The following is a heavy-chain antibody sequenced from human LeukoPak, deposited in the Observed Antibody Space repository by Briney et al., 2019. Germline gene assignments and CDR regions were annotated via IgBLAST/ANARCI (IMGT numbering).Heavy chain of an antibody. J-gene: IGHJ3*02. D-gene: IGHD4-23*01. V-gene: IGHV1-69*02. CDR2: IIPILGIA. CDR1: GGTFTSYT. Sequence: SVKVSCKAAGGTFTSYTISWVRQAPEQGLEWRGRIIPILGIANYAQKFQGRVTITADKSTSTDYMELSSLRFEDTAVYYCARTMTTVVTAGHLAFDIWGQGTMVTVSS. CDR3: ARTMTTVVTAGHLAFDI.